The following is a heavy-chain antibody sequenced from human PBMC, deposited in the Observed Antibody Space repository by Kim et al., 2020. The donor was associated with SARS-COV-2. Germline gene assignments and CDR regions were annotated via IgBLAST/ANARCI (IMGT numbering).Heavy chain of an antibody. V-gene: IGHV4-34*01. Sequence: SETLSLTCAVYGGSFSGYYWSWIRQPPGKGLEWIGEINHSGSTNYNPSLKSRVTISVDTSKNQFSLKLSSVTAADTAVYYCARVRLRYFAQRWGWFDPWGQGTLVTVSS. D-gene: IGHD3-9*01. CDR1: GGSFSGYY. CDR3: ARVRLRYFAQRWGWFDP. CDR2: INHSGST. J-gene: IGHJ5*02.